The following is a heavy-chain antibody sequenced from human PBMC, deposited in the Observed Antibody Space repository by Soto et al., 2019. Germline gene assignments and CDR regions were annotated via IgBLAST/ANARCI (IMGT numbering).Heavy chain of an antibody. Sequence: QVQLQESGPGLVKPSQTLSLTCTVSGASISSGDYYWTWIRQPPGKGLEWIGSIYYSGSTYYNPSPKSRVTISVDTSNNQFSLKLRSVTAADTAVYYCARASYDSSTYYLDYWGQGTLVTVSS. D-gene: IGHD3-22*01. V-gene: IGHV4-30-4*01. CDR1: GASISSGDYY. CDR2: IYYSGST. CDR3: ARASYDSSTYYLDY. J-gene: IGHJ4*02.